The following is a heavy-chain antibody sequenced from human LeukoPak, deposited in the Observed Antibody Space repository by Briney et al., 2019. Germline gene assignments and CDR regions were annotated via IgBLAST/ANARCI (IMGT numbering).Heavy chain of an antibody. CDR1: GFTFSSYA. CDR2: ISYDGNNK. CDR3: ARGGSYPGC. Sequence: PGGSLRLSCAASGFTFSSYAMHWVRQAPGKGLEWVAVISYDGNNKYYADSVKGRFTISRDNAKNSLYLQMNSLRVEDTAIYYCARGGSYPGCWGQGTLVTVSS. D-gene: IGHD1-26*01. J-gene: IGHJ4*02. V-gene: IGHV3-30-3*01.